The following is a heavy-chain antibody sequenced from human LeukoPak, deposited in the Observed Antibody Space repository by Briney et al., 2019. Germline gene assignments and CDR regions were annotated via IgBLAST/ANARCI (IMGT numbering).Heavy chain of an antibody. CDR2: IDPNRGGT. J-gene: IGHJ6*03. D-gene: IGHD1-1*01. Sequence: ASVKVSCKTSGYTFTDYNMHWVRQAPGQGPEWMGWIDPNRGGTNYAHRFQGRVTLTRDTSISTVYLELNNLLSDDTAVYYCARDWERLVPSKGGPPRYFYFMDVWAKGTSV. CDR1: GYTFTDYN. V-gene: IGHV1-2*07. CDR3: ARDWERLVPSKGGPPRYFYFMDV.